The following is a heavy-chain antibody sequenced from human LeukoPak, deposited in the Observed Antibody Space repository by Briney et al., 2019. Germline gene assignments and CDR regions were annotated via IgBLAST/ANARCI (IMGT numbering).Heavy chain of an antibody. CDR1: GYSFTSHY. CDR3: ARDREPYYYGSGRTYYFDY. D-gene: IGHD3-10*01. V-gene: IGHV1-46*01. Sequence: RASVKVSCKASGYSFTSHYMHWVRQAPGQGLEWMGLINPRGTSTIYAEKFQGRIIMTRDMSTTTDYMELSRLRSDDTAVYYCARDREPYYYGSGRTYYFDYWGQGTLVTVSS. CDR2: INPRGTST. J-gene: IGHJ4*02.